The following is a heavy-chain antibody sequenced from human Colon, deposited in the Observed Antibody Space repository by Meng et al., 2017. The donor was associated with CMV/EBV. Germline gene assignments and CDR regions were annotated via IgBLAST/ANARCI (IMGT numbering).Heavy chain of an antibody. D-gene: IGHD1-26*01. CDR3: AKALPSSGTYLFYFDY. CDR1: GFTFRTYA. J-gene: IGHJ4*02. V-gene: IGHV3-23*01. Sequence: SGFTFRTYAMSWVRQAPGRGLEWVSGIDGSGSFTKYADSVKGRFTISRDNSKSTLDLQMNSLRAEDTALYYCAKALPSSGTYLFYFDYWGQGTLVTVSS. CDR2: IDGSGSFT.